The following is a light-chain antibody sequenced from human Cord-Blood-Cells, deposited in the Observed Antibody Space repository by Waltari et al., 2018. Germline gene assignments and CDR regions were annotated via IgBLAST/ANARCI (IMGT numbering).Light chain of an antibody. J-gene: IGLJ3*02. V-gene: IGLV2-23*01. CDR2: EGS. CDR1: SSAVGSYNL. CDR3: CSYAGSSTWV. Sequence: QSALTQPASVSGSPGQSITIPCTGTSSAVGSYNLVSWYQQHPGKAPNLMIYEGSKRPSGFSNRFSGSKSGNTASLTISGLQAEDEADYYCCSYAGSSTWVFGGGTKLTVL.